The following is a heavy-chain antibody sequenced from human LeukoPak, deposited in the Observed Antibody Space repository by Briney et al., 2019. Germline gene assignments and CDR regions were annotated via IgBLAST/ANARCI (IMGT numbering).Heavy chain of an antibody. CDR1: GGSISSYY. Sequence: SETLSLTCTVSGGSISSYYWSWIRQPPGKGLEWIGYVYYSGSTNYNPSLKSRVTISVDTSKNQFSLKLSSVTAADTAVYYCARVSGGDFWSGSWYFDYWGQGTLVTVSS. V-gene: IGHV4-59*01. D-gene: IGHD3-3*01. J-gene: IGHJ4*02. CDR3: ARVSGGDFWSGSWYFDY. CDR2: VYYSGST.